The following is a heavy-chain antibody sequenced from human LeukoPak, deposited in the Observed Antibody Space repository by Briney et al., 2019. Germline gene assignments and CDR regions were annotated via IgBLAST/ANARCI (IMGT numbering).Heavy chain of an antibody. J-gene: IGHJ4*02. V-gene: IGHV3-30-3*01. Sequence: GGSLRLSCAASGFTFSSYAMHWVRQAPGKGLEWVAVISYDGSNKYYADSVKGRFTISRDNSKNTLYLQMNSLRAEDTAVYYCARARAPPFDYWGQGTLVTVSS. CDR2: ISYDGSNK. CDR3: ARARAPPFDY. CDR1: GFTFSSYA.